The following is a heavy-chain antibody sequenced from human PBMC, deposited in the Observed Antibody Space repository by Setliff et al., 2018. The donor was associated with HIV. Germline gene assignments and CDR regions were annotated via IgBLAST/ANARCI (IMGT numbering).Heavy chain of an antibody. Sequence: GESLKISCVVSGFTFSRYWMTWVRQAPGKGLEWVANIKQDGSETYYVDSVRGRFTVSRDNAKNSLYLQLNSLRAEDTAVYYCARDPYDSSGYYFGAFDIWGQGTMVTVSS. CDR3: ARDPYDSSGYYFGAFDI. CDR2: IKQDGSET. D-gene: IGHD3-22*01. CDR1: GFTFSRYW. V-gene: IGHV3-7*05. J-gene: IGHJ3*02.